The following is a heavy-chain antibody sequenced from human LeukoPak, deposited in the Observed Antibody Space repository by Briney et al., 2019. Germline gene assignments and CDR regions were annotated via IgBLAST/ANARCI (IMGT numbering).Heavy chain of an antibody. V-gene: IGHV3-49*04. D-gene: IGHD6-19*01. CDR1: GFTFGDYA. J-gene: IGHJ2*01. Sequence: AGGSLRLSCTTSGFTFGDYAMSWVRQAPGKGLEWVGFIRIKAYGGTTEYAASVKGRFTISRDDSKSIAYPQMNSLKTEDTAVYYCTRDPGIAVAFWYFDLWGRGTLVTVSS. CDR2: IRIKAYGGTT. CDR3: TRDPGIAVAFWYFDL.